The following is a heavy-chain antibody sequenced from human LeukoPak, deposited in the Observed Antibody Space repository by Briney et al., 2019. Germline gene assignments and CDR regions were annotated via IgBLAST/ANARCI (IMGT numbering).Heavy chain of an antibody. Sequence: GASVKVSCKASGYTFTGYYMHWVRQAPGQGLEWMGRINPNSGGTNYAQKFQGRVTMTRDTSISTAYIELSRLRSDDTAVYYCASIRRIYDSSGSSFDYWGQGTLVTVSS. D-gene: IGHD3-22*01. CDR2: INPNSGGT. J-gene: IGHJ4*02. V-gene: IGHV1-2*06. CDR3: ASIRRIYDSSGSSFDY. CDR1: GYTFTGYY.